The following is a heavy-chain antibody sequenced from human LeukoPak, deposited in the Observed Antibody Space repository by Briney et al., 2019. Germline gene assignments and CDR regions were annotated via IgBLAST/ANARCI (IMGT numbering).Heavy chain of an antibody. J-gene: IGHJ4*02. CDR2: INPSGGST. V-gene: IGHV1-46*01. CDR3: ARDFAPYDFWSGYCDY. Sequence: ASVTVSCKASGYTFTSYYMHWVRQAPGQGLEWMGIINPSGGSTSYAQKFQGRVTMTRDTSTSTVYMELSSLRSEDTAVYYCARDFAPYDFWSGYCDYWGQGTLVTVSS. D-gene: IGHD3-3*01. CDR1: GYTFTSYY.